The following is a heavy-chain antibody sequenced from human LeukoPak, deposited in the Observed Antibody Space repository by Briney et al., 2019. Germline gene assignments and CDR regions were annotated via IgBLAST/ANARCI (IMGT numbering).Heavy chain of an antibody. CDR1: GYSFTYYW. Sequence: GESLKISWMTSGYSFTYYWIGWVRQMPGRGLEWLGVIFPGDSKTRYSPSFQGQASISADRSSSTAYLQWSSLQASDTAMYYCARLWFGELAGIDYWGQGTLVTVSS. J-gene: IGHJ4*02. D-gene: IGHD3-10*01. CDR2: IFPGDSKT. V-gene: IGHV5-51*01. CDR3: ARLWFGELAGIDY.